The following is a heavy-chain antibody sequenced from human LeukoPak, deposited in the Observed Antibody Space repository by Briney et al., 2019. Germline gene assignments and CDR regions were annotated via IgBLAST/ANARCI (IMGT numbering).Heavy chain of an antibody. D-gene: IGHD3-10*01. CDR1: GFTFSTYA. CDR2: ISYDGSNK. J-gene: IGHJ4*02. V-gene: IGHV3-30*14. CDR3: ARGSLSGTSYDY. Sequence: GRSLRLSCAASGFTFSTYAMHWVRQAPGKGLEWVAVISYDGSNKFYADSVKGRFTISRDNSKNTLYLQMNSLRAEDTAVYYCARGSLSGTSYDYWGQGTLVTVSS.